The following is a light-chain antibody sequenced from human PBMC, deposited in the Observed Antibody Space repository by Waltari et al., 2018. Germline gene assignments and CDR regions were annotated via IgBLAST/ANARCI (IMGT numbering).Light chain of an antibody. Sequence: DIVMTQSPDSLTVSLGERATINCKSSQSVLYSSNNKNYVAWYQQKPGQPPKLLIYWAATRESGVPDRFSCSGSGTDFTLTISSLQAEDVAVYYCQQYYSTLPTFGPGTKVDIK. J-gene: IGKJ3*01. CDR3: QQYYSTLPT. CDR1: QSVLYSSNNKNY. V-gene: IGKV4-1*01. CDR2: WAA.